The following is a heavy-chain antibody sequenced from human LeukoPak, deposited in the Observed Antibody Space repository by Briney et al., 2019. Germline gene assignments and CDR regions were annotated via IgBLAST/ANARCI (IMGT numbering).Heavy chain of an antibody. J-gene: IGHJ4*02. D-gene: IGHD5-24*01. CDR1: GGSISSYY. V-gene: IGHV4-59*01. Sequence: SETLSLTCTVSGGSISSYYWSWIRQPPGRGLEWIGYIYYSGSTNYNPSLKSRVTISVDTSKNQFSLKLSSVTAADTAVYYCAREGRDGYLYWGQGTLVTVSS. CDR3: AREGRDGYLY. CDR2: IYYSGST.